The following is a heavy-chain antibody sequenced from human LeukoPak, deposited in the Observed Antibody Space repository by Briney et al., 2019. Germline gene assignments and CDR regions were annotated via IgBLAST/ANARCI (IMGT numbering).Heavy chain of an antibody. CDR2: IYYSGST. D-gene: IGHD3-22*01. CDR3: ARVGYYYESSGYYRRDNWFDP. CDR1: GGSISSSSYY. Sequence: KPSETLSLTCTVSGGSISSSSYYWGWIRQPPGKGLEWIGSIYYSGSTYYNPSLKGRVTISVDTSKNQFSLKLSSVTAADTAVYYCARVGYYYESSGYYRRDNWFDPWGQGILVTVSS. J-gene: IGHJ5*02. V-gene: IGHV4-39*07.